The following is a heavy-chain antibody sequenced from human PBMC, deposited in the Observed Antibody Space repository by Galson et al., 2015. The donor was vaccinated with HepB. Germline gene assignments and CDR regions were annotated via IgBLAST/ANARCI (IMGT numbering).Heavy chain of an antibody. CDR1: GFTFISYN. V-gene: IGHV3-21*01. CDR3: ARDMGVIAIHLGHGMDV. Sequence: SLRLSCAASGFTFISYNMNWVRQAPGKGLEWVSFISSSSNYIYYADSVKGRFTISRDNAKSSLYLQMNSLRAEDTAVYYCARDMGVIAIHLGHGMDVWGQGTTVTVSS. D-gene: IGHD2-21*01. CDR2: ISSSSNYI. J-gene: IGHJ6*02.